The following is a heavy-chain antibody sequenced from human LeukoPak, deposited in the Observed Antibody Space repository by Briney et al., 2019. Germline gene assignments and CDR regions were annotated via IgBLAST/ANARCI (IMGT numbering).Heavy chain of an antibody. CDR2: IYYSGST. CDR1: GGSISSSSYY. CDR3: ARPPISGSYREFDP. V-gene: IGHV4-39*01. D-gene: IGHD1-26*01. J-gene: IGHJ5*02. Sequence: PSETLSLTCTVSGGSISSSSYYWGWIRQPPGKGLEWIGSIYYSGSTYYNPSLKSRVTISVDTSKNQFSLKLSSVTAADTAVYYCARPPISGSYREFDPWGQGTLVTVSS.